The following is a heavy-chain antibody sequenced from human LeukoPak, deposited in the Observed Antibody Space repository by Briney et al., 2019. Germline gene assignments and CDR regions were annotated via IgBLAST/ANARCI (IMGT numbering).Heavy chain of an antibody. D-gene: IGHD4-23*01. V-gene: IGHV4-34*01. CDR2: INHRGST. CDR3: ARYGGNSAGGLQY. J-gene: IGHJ4*02. CDR1: GGSFSGYY. Sequence: PSETLSLTCAVYGGSFSGYYWSWIRQPPGKGLEWIGEINHRGSTNFNPSLKSRVTISVDTSRNQFSLRLSSVTAADTAVYYCARYGGNSAGGLQYWGQGILVTVSS.